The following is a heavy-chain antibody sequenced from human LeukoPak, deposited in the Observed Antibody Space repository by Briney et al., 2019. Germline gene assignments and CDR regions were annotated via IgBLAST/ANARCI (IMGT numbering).Heavy chain of an antibody. D-gene: IGHD2-2*02. V-gene: IGHV4-38-2*01. Sequence: SETLSLTCAVSGYSISSGYYWGWIRQPPGKGLEWIGSIYHSGSTYYNPSLKSRVTISVDTSKNQFSLKLSSVTAADTAVYYCASQCSSTSCYTGDVGYYFDYWGQGTLVTVSS. CDR1: GYSISSGYY. CDR2: IYHSGST. CDR3: ASQCSSTSCYTGDVGYYFDY. J-gene: IGHJ4*02.